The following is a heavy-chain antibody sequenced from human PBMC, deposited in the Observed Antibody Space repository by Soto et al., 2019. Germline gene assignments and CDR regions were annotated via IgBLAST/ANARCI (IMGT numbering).Heavy chain of an antibody. V-gene: IGHV3-9*01. J-gene: IGHJ4*02. CDR2: ISWNSDNI. D-gene: IGHD2-2*01. CDR1: GFTFDAHA. CDR3: ARCGTTSSFSDIRS. Sequence: EVQLVESGGGLVQPGRSLRLSCAGSGFTFDAHAMHWVRQAPGKGLEWVSTISWNSDNIHYADSVKGRFTISRDNAKTALYLQLHSLTAEDTALYYCARCGTTSSFSDIRSWGQGTRVTVSS.